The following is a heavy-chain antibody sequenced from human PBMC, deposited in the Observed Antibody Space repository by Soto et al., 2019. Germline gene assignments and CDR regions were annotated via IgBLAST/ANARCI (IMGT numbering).Heavy chain of an antibody. CDR1: GGSISSYY. CDR3: AREAEYSSSSGPFDY. J-gene: IGHJ4*02. V-gene: IGHV4-59*01. D-gene: IGHD6-6*01. Sequence: PSETLSLTCTVSGGSISSYYWSWIRQPPGKGLEWIGYIYYSGSTNYNPSLKSRVTISVDTSKNQFSLKLSSVTAADTAVYYCAREAEYSSSSGPFDYWGQGTLVTVSS. CDR2: IYYSGST.